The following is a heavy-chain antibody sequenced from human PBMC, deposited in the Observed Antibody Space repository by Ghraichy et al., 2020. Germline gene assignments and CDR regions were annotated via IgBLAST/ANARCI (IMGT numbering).Heavy chain of an antibody. CDR2: ISSSSSNI. Sequence: GGSLRLSCAASGFTFSSYTLNWVRQAPGKGLEWVASISSSSSNIYYTDSVKGRFTISRDNANSSLYLQMNSLRAEDTAVYYCARCGNPTMVRGLCYSGMDVWGQGTTVTVSS. J-gene: IGHJ6*02. CDR3: ARCGNPTMVRGLCYSGMDV. D-gene: IGHD3-10*01. V-gene: IGHV3-21*01. CDR1: GFTFSSYT.